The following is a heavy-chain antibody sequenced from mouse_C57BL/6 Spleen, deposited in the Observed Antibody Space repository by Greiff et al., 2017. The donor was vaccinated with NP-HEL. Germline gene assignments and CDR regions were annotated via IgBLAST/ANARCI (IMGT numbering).Heavy chain of an antibody. Sequence: EVHLVESGGGLVKPGGSLKLSCAASGFTFSSYAMSWVRQTPEKRLEWVATISDGGSYTYYPDNVKGRFTISRDNAKNNLYLQMSHLKSEDTAMYYCASLITTVVEGGYFDVWGTGTTVTVSS. CDR2: ISDGGSYT. D-gene: IGHD1-1*01. J-gene: IGHJ1*03. V-gene: IGHV5-4*01. CDR3: ASLITTVVEGGYFDV. CDR1: GFTFSSYA.